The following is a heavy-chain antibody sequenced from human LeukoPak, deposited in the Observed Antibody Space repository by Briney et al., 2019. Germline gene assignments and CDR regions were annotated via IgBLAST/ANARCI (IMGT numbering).Heavy chain of an antibody. D-gene: IGHD4-23*01. V-gene: IGHV3-74*01. J-gene: IGHJ4*02. CDR3: VRAVGSQEY. CDR1: GFTFSNYW. Sequence: GGSLRLSCAASGFTFSNYWMHWVRQAPGKGLVWVSRINSDGSITNYADSVKGRFTISRDNAKNTLYLQMNSLRADDTAVYYCVRAVGSQEYWGQGALVTVSS. CDR2: INSDGSIT.